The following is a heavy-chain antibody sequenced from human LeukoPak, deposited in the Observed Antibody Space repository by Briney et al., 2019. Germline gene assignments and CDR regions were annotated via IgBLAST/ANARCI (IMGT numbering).Heavy chain of an antibody. V-gene: IGHV4-34*01. CDR1: GGSFSGYY. CDR3: ARDSSGWFRKGFDY. CDR2: INHSGST. D-gene: IGHD6-19*01. J-gene: IGHJ4*02. Sequence: SETLSLTCAVYGGSFSGYYWGWIRQPPGKGLEWIGEINHSGSTNYNPSLKSRVTISVDTSKNQFSLKLSSVTAADTAVYYCARDSSGWFRKGFDYWGQGTLVTVSS.